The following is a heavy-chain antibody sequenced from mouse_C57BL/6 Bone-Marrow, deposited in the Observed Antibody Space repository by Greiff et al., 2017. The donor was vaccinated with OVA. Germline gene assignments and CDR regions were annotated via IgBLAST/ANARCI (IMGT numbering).Heavy chain of an antibody. J-gene: IGHJ2*01. CDR1: GYSFTGYY. CDR2: INPSTGGT. Sequence: VQLKQSGPELVKPGASVKISCKASGYSFTGYYLNWVKQSPEKSLEWIGEINPSTGGTTYNQKFKAKATLTVDKSSSTDYMQLKSLTSEDSAVYYCARGVVAHYFDYWGQGTTLTVSS. CDR3: ARGVVAHYFDY. D-gene: IGHD1-1*01. V-gene: IGHV1-42*01.